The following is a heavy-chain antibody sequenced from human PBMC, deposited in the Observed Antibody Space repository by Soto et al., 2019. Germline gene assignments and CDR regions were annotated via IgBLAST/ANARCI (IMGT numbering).Heavy chain of an antibody. Sequence: EVQLLESGGGLVQPGGSLRLSCVVSGFTFGSYAMSWVRQAPEKGPEWVAILGGNGFTTYYADSVKGRFTISVDKSKSTLFLQMNSLRADDTGVYYCAKALRPSLNFFYYIDVWGRGTSVTVSS. CDR3: AKALRPSLNFFYYIDV. V-gene: IGHV3-23*01. D-gene: IGHD2-2*01. CDR1: GFTFGSYA. J-gene: IGHJ6*03. CDR2: LGGNGFTT.